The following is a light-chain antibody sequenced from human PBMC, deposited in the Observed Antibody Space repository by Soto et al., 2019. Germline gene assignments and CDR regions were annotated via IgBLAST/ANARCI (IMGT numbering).Light chain of an antibody. CDR1: RSDVGGYNY. CDR2: EVS. Sequence: SVLTQPASVSGTPGQSVSISCTGTRSDVGGYNYVCWYQQHRGKAPKLMIYEVSNRPSEVSNRFPGTKSGNTASLTISWLQTEDEADYYCSSYTSSSTLYVFRTGTKVTV. V-gene: IGLV2-14*01. J-gene: IGLJ1*01. CDR3: SSYTSSSTLYV.